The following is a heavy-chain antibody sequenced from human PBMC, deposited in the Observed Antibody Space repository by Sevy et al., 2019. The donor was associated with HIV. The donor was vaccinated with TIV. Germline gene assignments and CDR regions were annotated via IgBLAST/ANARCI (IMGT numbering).Heavy chain of an antibody. J-gene: IGHJ4*02. CDR3: AKSPALFTIFDY. CDR2: ISGSGGST. D-gene: IGHD3-10*01. Sequence: SLKISCAASGFTFSSYAMSWVRQAPGKGLEWVSAISGSGGSTYYADSVKGRFTISRDNSKNTLYLQMNSLRAEDTAVYYCAKSPALFTIFDYWGQGTLVTVSS. V-gene: IGHV3-23*01. CDR1: GFTFSSYA.